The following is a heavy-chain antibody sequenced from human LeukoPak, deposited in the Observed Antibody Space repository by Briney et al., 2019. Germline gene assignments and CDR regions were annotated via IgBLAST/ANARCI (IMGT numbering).Heavy chain of an antibody. V-gene: IGHV1-18*01. CDR1: GYTFTSYG. Sequence: ASVKVSCKASGYTFTSYGISWVRQAPGQGLEWMGWISAYNGNTNYAQKLQGRVTMTTDTSTSTAYMELRSLRSDGTAVYYCARALYSSSAVGFDPWGQGTLVTVSS. CDR2: ISAYNGNT. CDR3: ARALYSSSAVGFDP. D-gene: IGHD6-6*01. J-gene: IGHJ5*02.